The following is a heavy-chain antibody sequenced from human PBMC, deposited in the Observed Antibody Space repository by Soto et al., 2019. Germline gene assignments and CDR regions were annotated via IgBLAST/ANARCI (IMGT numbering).Heavy chain of an antibody. V-gene: IGHV1-3*01. D-gene: IGHD1-7*01. CDR1: GYTFTSYA. J-gene: IGHJ6*02. CDR2: INAGNGNT. Sequence: ASVKVSCKASGYTFTSYAMHWVRQAPGQRLEWMGWINAGNGNTKYSQKFQGRVTITRDTSASTAYMELSSLRSEDTAVYYCARVGVPSWNLGGGMDVWGQGTTVTVSS. CDR3: ARVGVPSWNLGGGMDV.